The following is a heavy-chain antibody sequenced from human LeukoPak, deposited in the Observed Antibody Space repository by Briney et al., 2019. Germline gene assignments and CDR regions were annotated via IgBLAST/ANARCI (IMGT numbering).Heavy chain of an antibody. CDR3: AGGATMVRGVIPTPDY. J-gene: IGHJ4*02. CDR1: GGSISSSPYY. Sequence: SETLSLTCTVSGGSISSSPYYWGWIRQPPGKGLEWIGSIYYSGTTHYSPSLESRVTISVDTSKNQFSLKLSSVTAADTAVYYCAGGATMVRGVIPTPDYWGQGTLVTVSS. CDR2: IYYSGTT. V-gene: IGHV4-39*07. D-gene: IGHD3-10*01.